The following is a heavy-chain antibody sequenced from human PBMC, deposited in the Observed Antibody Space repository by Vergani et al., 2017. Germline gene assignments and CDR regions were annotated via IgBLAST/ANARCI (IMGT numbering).Heavy chain of an antibody. CDR3: AKDRYYDSSGYHAEYFQH. D-gene: IGHD3-22*01. J-gene: IGHJ1*01. CDR1: GFTFSSYA. V-gene: IGHV3-23*01. CDR2: ISGSGGST. Sequence: EVQLLESGGGLVQPGGSLRLSCAASGFTFSSYAMSWVRPAPGKGLEWVSAISGSGGSTYYADSVKGRFTISRDNSKNTLYLQMNSLRAEDTAVYYCAKDRYYDSSGYHAEYFQHWGQGTLVTVSS.